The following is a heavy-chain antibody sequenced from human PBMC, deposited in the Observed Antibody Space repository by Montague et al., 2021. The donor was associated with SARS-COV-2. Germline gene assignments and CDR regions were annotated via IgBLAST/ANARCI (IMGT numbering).Heavy chain of an antibody. CDR2: IFHSGTT. Sequence: SETLSLTCTVSGYSITTTNWWSWIRQSPGKGLEWIGEIFHSGTTNYNPSLKSRVSMSVDKSTNQFSLKLDSLTAADTALYFCARGAPGGYDSDWYGDAFDIWGRGTMVVVSS. CDR1: GYSITTTNW. D-gene: IGHD6-19*01. V-gene: IGHV4-4*02. CDR3: ARGAPGGYDSDWYGDAFDI. J-gene: IGHJ3*02.